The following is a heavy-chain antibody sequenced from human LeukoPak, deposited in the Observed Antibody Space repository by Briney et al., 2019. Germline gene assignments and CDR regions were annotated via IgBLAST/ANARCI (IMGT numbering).Heavy chain of an antibody. CDR2: IYYSGST. Sequence: SETLSLTCTVSGGSISSYYWSWIRQPPGKGLEWIGYIYYSGSTNYNPSLKSRVTISVDTSKNQFSLKLSSVTAADTAVYYCARHSAWSETSGYLPDYWGQGTLVTVSS. V-gene: IGHV4-59*01. D-gene: IGHD3-22*01. CDR1: GGSISSYY. J-gene: IGHJ4*02. CDR3: ARHSAWSETSGYLPDY.